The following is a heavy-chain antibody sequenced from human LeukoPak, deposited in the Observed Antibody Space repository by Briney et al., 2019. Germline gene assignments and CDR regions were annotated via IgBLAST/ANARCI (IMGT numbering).Heavy chain of an antibody. J-gene: IGHJ4*02. Sequence: TGGSLRLSCAASGFTFRDYTMNWVRQAPGKGLEWVSAINKGGSFIKYADSMKGRFIVTRDNAKNLLFLQMNSLRVGDTALYFCAREVLDVVEPATNTIDYWGQGTRVTVSS. D-gene: IGHD2-2*01. V-gene: IGHV3-21*01. CDR2: INKGGSFI. CDR1: GFTFRDYT. CDR3: AREVLDVVEPATNTIDY.